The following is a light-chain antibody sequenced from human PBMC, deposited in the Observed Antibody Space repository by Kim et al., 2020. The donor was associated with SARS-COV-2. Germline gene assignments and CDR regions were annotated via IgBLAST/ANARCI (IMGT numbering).Light chain of an antibody. J-gene: IGLJ2*01. CDR3: NSRDSSGNHPVV. Sequence: GPTVRITCQGDSLRSYYAIWYQQKPGQAPVLVIYGKNNRPSGIPDRFSGSSSGNTASLTITGAQAEDEADYYCNSRDSSGNHPVVFGGGTQLTVL. CDR1: SLRSYY. V-gene: IGLV3-19*01. CDR2: GKN.